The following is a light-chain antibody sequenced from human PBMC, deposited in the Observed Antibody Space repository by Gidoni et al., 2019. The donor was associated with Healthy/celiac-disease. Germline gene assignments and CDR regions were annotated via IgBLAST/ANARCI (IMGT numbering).Light chain of an antibody. J-gene: IGKJ1*01. V-gene: IGKV3-20*01. Sequence: EIVLTQSPGTLSLSPGERATLSCRASQSVSSSYLAWYQQKPGQAPRLLIYGASSRATGIPDRFSGSGSGTDFTLTISRLDPEDFAVYYCQQYGSSPGKTFGQGTKVEIK. CDR2: GAS. CDR1: QSVSSSY. CDR3: QQYGSSPGKT.